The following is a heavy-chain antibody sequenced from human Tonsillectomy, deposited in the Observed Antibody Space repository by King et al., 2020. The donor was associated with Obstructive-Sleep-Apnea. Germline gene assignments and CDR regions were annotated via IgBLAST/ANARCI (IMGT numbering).Heavy chain of an antibody. CDR1: GYSFATYW. CDR3: ARGYDRNYFDY. CDR2: IYPGDSDT. V-gene: IGHV5-51*01. J-gene: IGHJ4*02. D-gene: IGHD5-12*01. Sequence: VQLVQSGAEVKESGESLKISCKGSGYSFATYWIGWVRQMPGKGLEWMGIIYPGDSDTRYSPSFQGQVTISADKSFNTAYLQWSSLQASDTAMYYCARGYDRNYFDYWGQGTLVTVSS.